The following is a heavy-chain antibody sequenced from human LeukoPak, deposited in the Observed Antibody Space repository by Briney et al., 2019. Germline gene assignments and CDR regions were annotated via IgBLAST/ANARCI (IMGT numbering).Heavy chain of an antibody. CDR3: ARRALDDYGDYVGWFDP. D-gene: IGHD4-17*01. J-gene: IGHJ5*02. Sequence: PSESLSLTCTVSGGSISSYHWSWIRQPAGKRLECICRIYTSRCTNYNPSLKSRVTMSVDTSKNQFSLKLSSVTAADTAVYYCARRALDDYGDYVGWFDPWGQGTLVTVSS. V-gene: IGHV4-4*07. CDR1: GGSISSYH. CDR2: IYTSRCT.